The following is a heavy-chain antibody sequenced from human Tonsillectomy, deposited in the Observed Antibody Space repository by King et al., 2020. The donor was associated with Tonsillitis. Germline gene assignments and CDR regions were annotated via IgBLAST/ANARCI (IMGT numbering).Heavy chain of an antibody. J-gene: IGHJ4*02. CDR2: INYSGCT. CDR1: GGSIRSYY. V-gene: IGHV4-59*01. D-gene: IGHD3/OR15-3a*01. CDR3: ARYLRRDWLSYLDY. Sequence: MQLQESGPGLVKPSETLSLTCTVSGGSIRSYYWSWIRRPPGKGLVWFGYINYSGCTNDNPSLKSRVTISVDTSKNQFSLKLSTVTAADTAVYCARYLRRDWLSYLDYWGQGTLVTVSS.